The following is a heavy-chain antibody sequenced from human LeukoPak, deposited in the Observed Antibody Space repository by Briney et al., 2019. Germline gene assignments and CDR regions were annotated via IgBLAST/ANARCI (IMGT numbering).Heavy chain of an antibody. CDR2: ISSSSSHI. J-gene: IGHJ4*02. D-gene: IGHD4-4*01. CDR1: GFTFSSYS. Sequence: GGSLRLSCAASGFTFSSYSMNWVRQAPGKGLEWVSSISSSSSHIYYADSVKGRFTISRDNAKNSLYLQMNSLRAEDTAVYYCAQGDDYSNLYFDYWGQGTLVTVSS. V-gene: IGHV3-21*01. CDR3: AQGDDYSNLYFDY.